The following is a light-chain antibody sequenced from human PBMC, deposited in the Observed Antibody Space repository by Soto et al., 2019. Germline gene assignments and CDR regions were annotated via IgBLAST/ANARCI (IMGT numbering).Light chain of an antibody. J-gene: IGLJ2*01. Sequence: QSALTQPASVSGSPGQSITISCTGTSSDVGNYNLVSWYQQFPGKAPKLIIYEGSRRPSGVSNRFSGSKSGNTASLTISGLQAEDEADYYCGSYAGSFTFDVFGGGTKLTVL. CDR1: SSDVGNYNL. V-gene: IGLV2-23*03. CDR2: EGS. CDR3: GSYAGSFTFDV.